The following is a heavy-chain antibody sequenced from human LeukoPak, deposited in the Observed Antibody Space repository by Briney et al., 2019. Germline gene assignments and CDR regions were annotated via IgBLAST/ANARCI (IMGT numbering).Heavy chain of an antibody. D-gene: IGHD1-26*01. CDR1: GGSISSGGYY. V-gene: IGHV4-30-2*02. J-gene: IGHJ6*02. Sequence: SQTLSLTCTVSGGSISSGGYYWSWIRQPPGKGLEWIVYIYHSGSTYYNPSLKSRVTISVDRSKNQFSLKLSSVTAADTAVYYCARKSGSPRDYYYGMDVWGQGTTVTVSS. CDR2: IYHSGST. CDR3: ARKSGSPRDYYYGMDV.